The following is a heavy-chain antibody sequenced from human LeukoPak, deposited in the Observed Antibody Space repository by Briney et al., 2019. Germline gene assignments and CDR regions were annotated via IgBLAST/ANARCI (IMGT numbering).Heavy chain of an antibody. CDR3: ARDNPVAGHYHYYYGMDV. CDR2: ISAYNGNT. CDR1: GYTFTSYG. V-gene: IGHV1-18*01. D-gene: IGHD6-19*01. J-gene: IGHJ6*02. Sequence: ASVRVSCKASGYTFTSYGISWVRQAPGQGLEWMGWISAYNGNTNYAQKLQGRVTMTTDTSTSTAYMELRSLRSDDTAVYYCARDNPVAGHYHYYYGMDVWGQGTTVTVSS.